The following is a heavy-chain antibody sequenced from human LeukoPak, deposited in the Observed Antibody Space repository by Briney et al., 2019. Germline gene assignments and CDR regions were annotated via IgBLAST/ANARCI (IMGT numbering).Heavy chain of an antibody. J-gene: IGHJ6*02. CDR2: INHSGST. D-gene: IGHD3-3*01. CDR1: GGSFSGYY. CDR3: ARVRITIFGVGSHGMDV. V-gene: IGHV4-34*01. Sequence: SETLSLTCAVYGGSFSGYYWSWIRQPPGKGLEWIGEINHSGSTNYNPSLKSRVTISVDTSKNQFSLKLSSVTAADTAVYYCARVRITIFGVGSHGMDVWGQGTTVTVSS.